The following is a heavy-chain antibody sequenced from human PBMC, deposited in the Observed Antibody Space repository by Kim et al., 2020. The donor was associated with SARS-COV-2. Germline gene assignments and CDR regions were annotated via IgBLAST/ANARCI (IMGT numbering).Heavy chain of an antibody. Sequence: DSVKGRLTISRDNSKNTLYLQMNSLRAEDTAVYYWANLQLWPNYYYGMDVWGQGTTVTVSS. D-gene: IGHD5-18*01. J-gene: IGHJ6*02. V-gene: IGHV3-23*01. CDR3: ANLQLWPNYYYGMDV.